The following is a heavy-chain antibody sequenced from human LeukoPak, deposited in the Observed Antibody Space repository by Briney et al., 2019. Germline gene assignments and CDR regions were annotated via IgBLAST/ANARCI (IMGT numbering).Heavy chain of an antibody. J-gene: IGHJ3*02. CDR2: IIPIFGTA. CDR3: ARDRGTAGAFDI. D-gene: IGHD6-13*01. CDR1: GGTFSSYA. V-gene: IGHV1-69*05. Sequence: SVKVSCKASGGTFSSYAISWVRQAPGQGLEWMGRIIPIFGTANYAQKFQGRVTITTDESTSTAYMELSSLRSEDTAVYYCARDRGTAGAFDIWGQGTMVTVCS.